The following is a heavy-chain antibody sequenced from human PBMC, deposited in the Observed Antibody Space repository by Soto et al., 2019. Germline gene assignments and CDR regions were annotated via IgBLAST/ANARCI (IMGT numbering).Heavy chain of an antibody. CDR3: TGADSGVVMLPDVRPLFDL. D-gene: IGHD3-10*01. V-gene: IGHV1-46*01. CDR1: GYDFLNFN. Sequence: QMQMLQSGAEVRKPGASVKVSCKTSGYDFLNFNIHWVRQAPGQGLEWTAVINPSGGSTRHAQKFQGRFTRTRDTSSTTVYMDLSGLSSEDTAVYYCTGADSGVVMLPDVRPLFDLWGQGTLVVVSS. J-gene: IGHJ4*02. CDR2: INPSGGST.